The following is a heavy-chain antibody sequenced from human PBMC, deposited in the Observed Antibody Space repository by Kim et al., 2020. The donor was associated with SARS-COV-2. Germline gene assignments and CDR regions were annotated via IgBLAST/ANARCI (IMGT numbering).Heavy chain of an antibody. J-gene: IGHJ4*02. CDR2: ISYDGSNK. V-gene: IGHV3-30*18. CDR3: AKDASSSSWTALDY. D-gene: IGHD6-13*01. Sequence: GGSLRLSCAASGFTFSSYGMHWVRQAPGKGLEWVAVISYDGSNKYYADSVKGRFTISRDNSKNTLYLQMNSLRAEDTAVYYCAKDASSSSWTALDYWGQ. CDR1: GFTFSSYG.